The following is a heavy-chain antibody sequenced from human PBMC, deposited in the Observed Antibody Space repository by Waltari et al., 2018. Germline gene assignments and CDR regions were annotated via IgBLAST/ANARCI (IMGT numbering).Heavy chain of an antibody. D-gene: IGHD5-12*01. CDR1: GFTFSSFG. CDR2: IWYDGSNK. J-gene: IGHJ6*01. Sequence: QVQLLESGGGVVQSGRSLRLSCAASGFTFSSFGMHWVRQAPGKGLEWVAFIWYDGSNKFYADSVKGRLIISRDNSNNTLSLQMNSLRAEDTAVYYCARDHGYGAIDYYYYGMDVWGQGTTVTVSS. CDR3: ARDHGYGAIDYYYYGMDV. V-gene: IGHV3-33*01.